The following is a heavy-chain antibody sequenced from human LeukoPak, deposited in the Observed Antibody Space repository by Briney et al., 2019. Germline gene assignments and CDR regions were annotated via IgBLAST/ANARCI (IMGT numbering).Heavy chain of an antibody. CDR1: GFTFSSYW. Sequence: GGSLRLSCAASGFTFSSYWMHWVRQAPGKGLVWVSRINSDGSSTSYADSVKGRFTISRDNAKNTLYLQMNSLRAEDTAVYYCARGPHYYDKSVAFDIWGQGTMVTVSS. J-gene: IGHJ3*02. D-gene: IGHD3-22*01. CDR2: INSDGSST. CDR3: ARGPHYYDKSVAFDI. V-gene: IGHV3-74*01.